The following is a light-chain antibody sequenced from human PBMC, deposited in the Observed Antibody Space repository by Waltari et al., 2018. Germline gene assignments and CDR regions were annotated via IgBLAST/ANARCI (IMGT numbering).Light chain of an antibody. V-gene: IGKV1-9*01. Sequence: TQLTQSPSSMAASVGDRVTISCRTSQVILGYLAWYQQKPGKAPKLLIYAASTLQSGVPSRFSGSGSGMDFNITISNLQPEDVAIYYCHQYYSSPLTFGQGTKVEIK. CDR1: QVILGY. J-gene: IGKJ1*01. CDR3: HQYYSSPLT. CDR2: AAS.